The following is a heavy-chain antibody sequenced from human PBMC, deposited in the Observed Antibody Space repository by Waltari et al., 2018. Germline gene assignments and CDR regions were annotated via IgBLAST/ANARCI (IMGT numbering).Heavy chain of an antibody. D-gene: IGHD3-10*01. CDR2: IYYSGST. Sequence: QVQLQESGPGLVKPSETLSLTCTVSGGSISSYYWSWIRQTPGKGLEWIGYIYYSGSTNYNPSLKSRVTISVDTSKNQFSLKLSSVTAADTAVYYCSSLYGSGSYYYPYNWFDPWGQGTLVTVSS. V-gene: IGHV4-59*01. CDR3: SSLYGSGSYYYPYNWFDP. J-gene: IGHJ5*02. CDR1: GGSISSYY.